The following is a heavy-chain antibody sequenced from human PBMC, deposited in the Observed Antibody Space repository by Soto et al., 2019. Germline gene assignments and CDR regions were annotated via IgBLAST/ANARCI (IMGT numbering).Heavy chain of an antibody. Sequence: QVPGEGLEWMGFIFPSDSVTRYSPSFQGQVTISVDKSVDTTYLQWGSLKASDTAMYYCVRGMDRNSAGFWGLGTMVTVSS. CDR2: IFPSDSVT. J-gene: IGHJ4*02. V-gene: IGHV5-51*01. CDR3: VRGMDRNSAGF. D-gene: IGHD2-2*03.